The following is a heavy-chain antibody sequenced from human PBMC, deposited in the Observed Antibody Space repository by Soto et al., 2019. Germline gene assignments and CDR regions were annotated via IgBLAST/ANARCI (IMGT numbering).Heavy chain of an antibody. CDR2: VVPIFGTS. D-gene: IGHD3-16*01. V-gene: IGHV1-69*01. CDR3: ARDLNWAIDY. Sequence: QAHLVQSAAEVKKPGSSVRVSCTTSGGTFGRNTIAWIRQAPEQGLEWMGHVVPIFGTSNYAQKFRGRLTITADESTTTAYMELSSLTSEDTAVYYCARDLNWAIDYWGQGSLVIVSS. CDR1: GGTFGRNT. J-gene: IGHJ4*02.